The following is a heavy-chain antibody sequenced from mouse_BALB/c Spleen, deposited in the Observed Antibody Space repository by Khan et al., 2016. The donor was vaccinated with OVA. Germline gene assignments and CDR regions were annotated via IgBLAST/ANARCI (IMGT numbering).Heavy chain of an antibody. D-gene: IGHD1-1*01. CDR2: INPYNGFT. V-gene: IGHV1-18*01. CDR3: ARGNYYGSNSWFAY. CDR1: GYSFTDYT. J-gene: IGHJ3*01. Sequence: EVQLQQSRPELVKPGASMKISCKASGYSFTDYTMNWVKQSHGKNLEWIGLINPYNGFTTYNQKFKGKATLTVHKSSSTAYMELPSLTSKDSAVYYCARGNYYGSNSWFAYWGQGTLVTVSA.